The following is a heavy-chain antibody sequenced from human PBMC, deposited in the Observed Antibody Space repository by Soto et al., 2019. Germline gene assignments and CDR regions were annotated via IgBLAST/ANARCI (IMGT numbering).Heavy chain of an antibody. V-gene: IGHV3-74*01. CDR2: LNTDETRT. CDR3: ARGLATLGSYYYYYGMDV. J-gene: IGHJ6*02. D-gene: IGHD1-26*01. CDR1: GFTFSTYW. Sequence: PGGSLRLSCAASGFTFSTYWMHWVRQAPGKGLLWVSRLNTDETRTDYADSVKGRFIISRDIAKNTLYLQMNSLRAEDTAVYYCARGLATLGSYYYYYGMDVWGQGTTVTVSS.